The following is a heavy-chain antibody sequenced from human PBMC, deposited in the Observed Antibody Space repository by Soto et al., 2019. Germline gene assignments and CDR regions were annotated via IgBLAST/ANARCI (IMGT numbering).Heavy chain of an antibody. Sequence: QVQLVQSGAEVKKPGASVKVSCTASGYTFTSYAIHWVRQAPGQRLEWMGWVNAGNGNTKYSQKLQGRVTITRDTSASKAYMELSSLRAEDTAMYYCARDVGYNWDLIDYRGKGAMVNVSS. V-gene: IGHV1-3*01. CDR3: ARDVGYNWDLIDY. D-gene: IGHD1-20*01. J-gene: IGHJ4*02. CDR2: VNAGNGNT. CDR1: GYTFTSYA.